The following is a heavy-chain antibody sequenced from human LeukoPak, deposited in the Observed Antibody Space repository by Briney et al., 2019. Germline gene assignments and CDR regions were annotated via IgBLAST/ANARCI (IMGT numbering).Heavy chain of an antibody. V-gene: IGHV3-30*02. Sequence: GGSLRLSCAASGFSFSNSGMHWVRQGPGKGLEWVAFIRYDGTNTHHADAVKARFTISRDNSKNTLYLQMNSLKTEDTAVYYCTTGGASHIVVVTPSDYWGQGTLVTVSS. CDR3: TTGGASHIVVVTPSDY. J-gene: IGHJ4*02. D-gene: IGHD2-21*02. CDR2: IRYDGTNT. CDR1: GFSFSNSG.